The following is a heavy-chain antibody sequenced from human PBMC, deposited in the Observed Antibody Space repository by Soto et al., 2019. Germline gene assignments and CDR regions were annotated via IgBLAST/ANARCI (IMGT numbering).Heavy chain of an antibody. CDR3: AKSGSGSYHSYYYGMDV. Sequence: GGSLRLSCAASGFTFSSYAMSWVRQAPGKGLEWVSAISGSGGSTYYADYVKGRLTISRDNSKNTKYLQMNSLRAEDTVFYYCAKSGSGSYHSYYYGMDVWGQGTTVTVSS. CDR2: ISGSGGST. V-gene: IGHV3-23*01. D-gene: IGHD3-10*01. J-gene: IGHJ6*02. CDR1: GFTFSSYA.